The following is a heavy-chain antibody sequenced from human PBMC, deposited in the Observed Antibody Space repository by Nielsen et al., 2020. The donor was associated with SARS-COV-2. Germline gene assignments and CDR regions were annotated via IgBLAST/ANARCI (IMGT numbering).Heavy chain of an antibody. CDR1: AFTFSTYW. D-gene: IGHD3-16*01. CDR3: VRGLQVPNGLAHR. V-gene: IGHV3-74*01. Sequence: GESLKISCAASAFTFSTYWMHWVRQAPGKGLVWVSRINSDGSSTSYADSVKGRFTISRDNAKNTLYLQMNSLRAEDTAVYYCVRGLQVPNGLAHRWGQGTLVTVSS. CDR2: INSDGSST. J-gene: IGHJ4*02.